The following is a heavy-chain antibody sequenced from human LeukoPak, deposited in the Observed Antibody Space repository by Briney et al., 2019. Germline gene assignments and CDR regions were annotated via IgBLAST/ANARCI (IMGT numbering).Heavy chain of an antibody. D-gene: IGHD2-21*02. Sequence: KPSETLSLTCTVSGGSISSYYWSWIRQPPGKGLEWIGYIYYSGSTNYNPSLKSRVTISVDTSKNQFSLKLSSVTAADTAVYYCARGLQLAYCGGDCYPRDAFDIWGQGTMVTVSS. V-gene: IGHV4-59*08. CDR3: ARGLQLAYCGGDCYPRDAFDI. J-gene: IGHJ3*02. CDR2: IYYSGST. CDR1: GGSISSYY.